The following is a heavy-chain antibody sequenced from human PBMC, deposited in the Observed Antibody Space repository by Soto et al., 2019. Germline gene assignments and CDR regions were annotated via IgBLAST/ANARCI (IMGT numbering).Heavy chain of an antibody. CDR2: IYYSGST. V-gene: IGHV4-39*01. Sequence: SETLSLTCTVSGGSISSSSYYWGWIRQPPGKGLEWIGSIYYSGSTYYNPSLKSRVTISVNTSKSQFSLKLGSVTAADTAVYYCAREGYRSSWLHGGHFDYWGQGTLVTVSS. CDR1: GGSISSSSYY. D-gene: IGHD6-13*01. CDR3: AREGYRSSWLHGGHFDY. J-gene: IGHJ4*02.